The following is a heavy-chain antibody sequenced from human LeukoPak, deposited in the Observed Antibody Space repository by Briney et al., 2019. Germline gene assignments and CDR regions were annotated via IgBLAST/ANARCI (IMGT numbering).Heavy chain of an antibody. D-gene: IGHD3-22*01. Sequence: GGSLRLSCAASGFTFSSYSMNWVRQAPGKGLEWVSHITASGTAMFYADSVKGRFTISRDNAKNSLYLQMNSLRDEDTAVYYCARHSDSPNYLDTDSFDLWGQGTTVTVSS. V-gene: IGHV3-48*02. J-gene: IGHJ3*01. CDR1: GFTFSSYS. CDR2: ITASGTAM. CDR3: ARHSDSPNYLDTDSFDL.